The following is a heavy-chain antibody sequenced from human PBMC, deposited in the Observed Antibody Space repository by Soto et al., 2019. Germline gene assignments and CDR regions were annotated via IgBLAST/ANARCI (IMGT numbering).Heavy chain of an antibody. V-gene: IGHV4-38-2*01. D-gene: IGHD5-12*01. J-gene: IGHJ4*02. CDR2: IYHSGST. CDR1: GYSITSGYY. CDR3: ARLPYSYRGYDEPYFDY. Sequence: SETLSLTCAVSGYSITSGYYWGWIRQPPGKGLEWIGSIYHSGSTYYNPSLKSRVTISVDTPQKLFSLKLRSVTAADTAVYYCARLPYSYRGYDEPYFDYWGQGTLVTVSP.